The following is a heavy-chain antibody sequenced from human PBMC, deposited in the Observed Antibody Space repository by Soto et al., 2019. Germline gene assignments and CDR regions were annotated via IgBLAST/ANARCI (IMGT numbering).Heavy chain of an antibody. V-gene: IGHV3-74*01. CDR2: INMDGSST. CDR3: ARGPRSLYGNAY. CDR1: GFTFSSDW. J-gene: IGHJ4*02. D-gene: IGHD4-4*01. Sequence: EVQLVESVGGLVQPGGSLRLSCAASGFTFSSDWMHWVRQAAGKRMVWVSRINMDGSSTNYADSVKGRFTISRDNAKNTLYLQMNSLRADDTAVYYCARGPRSLYGNAYWGQGALVTASS.